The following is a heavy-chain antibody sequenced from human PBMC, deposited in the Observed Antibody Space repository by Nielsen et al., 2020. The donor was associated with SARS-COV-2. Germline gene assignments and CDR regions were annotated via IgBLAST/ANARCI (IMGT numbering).Heavy chain of an antibody. Sequence: VRQAPGKGLERVLVIYSGGSTYYADSVKGRFTISRDNAKSSVYLQMNSLRVDDTAVYYCAREWQLTAWGQGTLVTVSS. V-gene: IGHV3-53*01. J-gene: IGHJ4*02. D-gene: IGHD1-1*01. CDR2: IYSGGST. CDR3: AREWQLTA.